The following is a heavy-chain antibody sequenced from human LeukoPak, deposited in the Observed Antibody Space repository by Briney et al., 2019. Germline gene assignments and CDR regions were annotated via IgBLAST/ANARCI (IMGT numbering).Heavy chain of an antibody. CDR3: ARDRWPYGSGDFDY. D-gene: IGHD3-10*01. Sequence: ASVKVSCKTSGYSFTGYYIHWVRQAPGQGLEWMGWINPNSGGTNYAQKFQGRVTMTRDTSISTAYMELSRLRSDDTAVYYCARDRWPYGSGDFDYWGQGTLVTVSS. CDR1: GYSFTGYY. CDR2: INPNSGGT. V-gene: IGHV1-2*02. J-gene: IGHJ4*02.